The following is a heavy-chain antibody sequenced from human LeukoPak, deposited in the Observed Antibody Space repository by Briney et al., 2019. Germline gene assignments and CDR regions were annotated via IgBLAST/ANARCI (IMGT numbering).Heavy chain of an antibody. CDR1: GFTVSSNY. CDR2: IYSGGDT. Sequence: GGSLRLSRAASGFTVSSNYMSWVRQAPGKGLEWVSVIYSGGDTYYADSVKGRFTISRDNSKNTLYLQMNSLRAEDTAVYYCARVVGATFRHYWGQGTLVTVSS. V-gene: IGHV3-66*01. J-gene: IGHJ4*02. D-gene: IGHD1-26*01. CDR3: ARVVGATFRHY.